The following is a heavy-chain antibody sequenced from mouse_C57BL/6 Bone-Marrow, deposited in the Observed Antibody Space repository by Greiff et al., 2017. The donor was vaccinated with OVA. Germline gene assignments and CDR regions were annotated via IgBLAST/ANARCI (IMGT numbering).Heavy chain of an antibody. CDR2: ISSGGSYT. V-gene: IGHV5-6*02. D-gene: IGHD4-1*01. CDR1: GFTFSSYG. CDR3: ARRPTGTWFAY. J-gene: IGHJ3*01. Sequence: DVKLVESGGDLVKPGGSLKLSCAASGFTFSSYGMSWVRQTPDKRLEWVATISSGGSYTYYPDSVKGRFTISRDNAKNTLYLQMSSLKSEDTAMYYCARRPTGTWFAYWGQGTLVTVSA.